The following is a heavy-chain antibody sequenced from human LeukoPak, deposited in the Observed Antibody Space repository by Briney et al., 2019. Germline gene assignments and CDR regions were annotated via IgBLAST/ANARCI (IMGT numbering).Heavy chain of an antibody. V-gene: IGHV1-69*13. CDR2: IIPVFGTA. CDR3: ARVPSGAYYFDY. J-gene: IGHJ4*02. CDR1: GGTFSSYA. D-gene: IGHD3-10*01. Sequence: SVKVSCKASGGTFSSYAISWVRQAPGQGLEWMGGIIPVFGTANYAQKFQGRVTITADESTSTAYMELSSLRSEDTAVYYCARVPSGAYYFDYWGQGTLVTVSS.